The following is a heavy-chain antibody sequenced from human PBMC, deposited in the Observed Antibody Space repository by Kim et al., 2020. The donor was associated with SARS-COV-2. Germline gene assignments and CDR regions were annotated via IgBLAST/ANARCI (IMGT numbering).Heavy chain of an antibody. CDR3: ARDSSVVSSSSGLFDY. D-gene: IGHD6-6*01. V-gene: IGHV3-48*02. CDR1: GFTFSSYS. J-gene: IGHJ4*02. CDR2: ISSSSSTI. Sequence: GGSLRLSCAASGFTFSSYSMNWVRQAPGKGLEWVSYISSSSSTIYYADSVKGRFTISRDNAKNSLYLQMNSLRDEDTAVYYCARDSSVVSSSSGLFDYCGQGTLVTVSS.